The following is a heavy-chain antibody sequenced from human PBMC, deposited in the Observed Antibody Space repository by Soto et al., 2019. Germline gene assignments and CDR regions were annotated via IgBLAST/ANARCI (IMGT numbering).Heavy chain of an antibody. CDR2: IFYSGNT. CDR1: GGSISGYY. J-gene: IGHJ4*02. V-gene: IGHV4-59*08. Sequence: SETLSLTCTVSGGSISGYYCSWIRQSPGKGLEWIGNIFYSGNTNYNPSLKSRVTISVDTSKNQFSLNPSSVTAADTAVYYCARQILYSSGWYFDYWGLGTLVTVSS. CDR3: ARQILYSSGWYFDY. D-gene: IGHD6-19*01.